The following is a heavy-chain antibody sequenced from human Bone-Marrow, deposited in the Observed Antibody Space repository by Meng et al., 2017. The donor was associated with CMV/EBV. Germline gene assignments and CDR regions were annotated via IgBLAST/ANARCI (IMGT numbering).Heavy chain of an antibody. CDR3: VKEARGPYGMDV. J-gene: IGHJ6*02. CDR2: IIPIFGTA. V-gene: IGHV1-69*05. CDR1: GGTFSSYA. D-gene: IGHD3-10*01. Sequence: SVKVSCKASGGTFSSYAISWVRQAPGQGLEWMGGIIPIFGTANYAQKFQGRVTITTDESTNTAYMELSSLRSEDTAVYYCVKEARGPYGMDVWGQGTTVTFSS.